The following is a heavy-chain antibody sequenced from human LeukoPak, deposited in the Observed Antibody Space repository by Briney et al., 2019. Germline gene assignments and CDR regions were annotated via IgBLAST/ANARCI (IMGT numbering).Heavy chain of an antibody. Sequence: PGGSLRLSCAASGFTFSSYAMSWVRQAPGKGLEWVSAISGSGGSTYYADSVKGRFTISRDNSKNTLYLQMNSLRAEDTAVYYCASPIQHYDFWSGYYRWGQGTLVTVSS. D-gene: IGHD3-3*01. V-gene: IGHV3-23*01. J-gene: IGHJ4*02. CDR1: GFTFSSYA. CDR3: ASPIQHYDFWSGYYR. CDR2: ISGSGGST.